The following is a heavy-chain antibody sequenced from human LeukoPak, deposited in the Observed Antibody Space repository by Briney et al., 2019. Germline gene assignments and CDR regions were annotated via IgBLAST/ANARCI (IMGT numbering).Heavy chain of an antibody. CDR3: AKDHLPGIVVADRDY. J-gene: IGHJ4*02. CDR2: IFPSGGEI. Sequence: PGGSLRLSCAASGFTFSTFAMIWVRQPPGKGLEGVSSIFPSGGEIHYADSVKGRFTISRDNSKSTLYLQINSLRAEDTAVYYCAKDHLPGIVVADRDYWGQGTLVTVSS. CDR1: GFTFSTFA. V-gene: IGHV3-23*01. D-gene: IGHD6-19*01.